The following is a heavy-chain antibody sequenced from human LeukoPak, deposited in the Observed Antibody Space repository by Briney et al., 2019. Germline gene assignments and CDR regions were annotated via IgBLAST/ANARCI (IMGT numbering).Heavy chain of an antibody. V-gene: IGHV3-23*01. CDR2: IGGSGGGGST. J-gene: IGHJ4*02. D-gene: IGHD3-10*01. CDR3: AKDNTWGGTRLWGCDY. Sequence: GGSLRLSCAASGFSFSNFAMIWVRQAPGKGLEWVSGIGGSGGGGSTDYADSVKGRFTISRDNSKNLVFLQMNSLRVEDTALYYCAKDNTWGGTRLWGCDYWGQGTQVTVSS. CDR1: GFSFSNFA.